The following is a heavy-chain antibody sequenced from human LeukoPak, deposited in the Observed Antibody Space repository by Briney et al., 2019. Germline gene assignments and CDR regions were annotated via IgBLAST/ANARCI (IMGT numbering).Heavy chain of an antibody. V-gene: IGHV3-30-3*01. Sequence: PGGSLRLSCAASGFTFSSHAMHWVRQAPGKGLEWLAVISHDGGKTNHADSGKGRFTISRDNSKNTLYLQMNSLRAEDTAVYYCAKSGSWKYWYFDLWGRGTLVTVSS. D-gene: IGHD1-26*01. CDR2: ISHDGGKT. CDR1: GFTFSSHA. J-gene: IGHJ2*01. CDR3: AKSGSWKYWYFDL.